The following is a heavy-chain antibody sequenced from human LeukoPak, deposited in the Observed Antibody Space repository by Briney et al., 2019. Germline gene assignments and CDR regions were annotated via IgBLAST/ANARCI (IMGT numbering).Heavy chain of an antibody. Sequence: GGSLRLSRRASLFTYSGYSMIWVRQAPGKGLEWVSSISSSSSYIYYADSVKGRFTISRYNAKNPLYLQMNSLRAEDTAVYYCAPRKCTNGACTTYYRGHGTLVTVSS. CDR2: ISSSSSYI. CDR3: APRKCTNGACTTYY. V-gene: IGHV3-21*01. CDR1: LFTYSGYS. J-gene: IGHJ4*01. D-gene: IGHD2-8*01.